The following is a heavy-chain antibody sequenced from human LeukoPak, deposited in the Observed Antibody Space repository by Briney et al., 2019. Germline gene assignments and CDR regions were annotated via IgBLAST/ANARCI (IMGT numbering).Heavy chain of an antibody. D-gene: IGHD6-13*01. V-gene: IGHV1-2*02. CDR2: INPNSGGT. Sequence: ASVKVSCKASAYTFTDYYLHWVRQASGQGLEWMGWINPNSGGTNYAQKFQGRVTMTRDTSISTVYMELSRLRSDDTAVYYCAREVAAGSLDYWGQGTLVTVSS. CDR3: AREVAAGSLDY. J-gene: IGHJ4*02. CDR1: AYTFTDYY.